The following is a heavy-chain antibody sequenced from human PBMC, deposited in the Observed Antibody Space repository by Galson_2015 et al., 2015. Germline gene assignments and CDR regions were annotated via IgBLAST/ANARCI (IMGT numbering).Heavy chain of an antibody. D-gene: IGHD3-10*01. CDR2: ISDSGDST. Sequence: SLRLSCAASGFTFSSYPMSWVRQAPGKGLEWVSRISDSGDSTYYADSVKGRFSISRENSKKTLYLQMNSLRAEDTAVYYCARDFRAGVGTRAFDYWGQGTLVTVSS. V-gene: IGHV3-23*01. CDR3: ARDFRAGVGTRAFDY. CDR1: GFTFSSYP. J-gene: IGHJ4*02.